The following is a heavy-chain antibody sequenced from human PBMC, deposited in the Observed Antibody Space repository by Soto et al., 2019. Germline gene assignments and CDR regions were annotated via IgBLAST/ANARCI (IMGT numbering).Heavy chain of an antibody. CDR2: VYSSGGT. V-gene: IGHV4-4*07. CDR1: GGSMTSYY. Sequence: SETLSLTCTVSGGSMTSYYWTWIRQPAGKGLEWIGRVYSSGGTHYNPSLKSRVSISLDTSKNQFSLRLLSVTDADTAVYFCARGQRFSDWFDPWGQGTLVTVSS. CDR3: ARGQRFSDWFDP. D-gene: IGHD3-3*01. J-gene: IGHJ5*02.